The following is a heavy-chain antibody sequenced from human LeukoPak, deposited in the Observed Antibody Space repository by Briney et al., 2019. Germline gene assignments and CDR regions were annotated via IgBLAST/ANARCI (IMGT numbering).Heavy chain of an antibody. Sequence: SETLSLTCNVSGASISNYYWSRIRQPPGKELEWIGHMYYSGSTNYNPSLKSRLTISIDTSMNQFSLKLTSVTAADTAVYYCARGGSSFDSWGQGALVTVSS. V-gene: IGHV4-59*01. D-gene: IGHD1-26*01. CDR2: MYYSGST. J-gene: IGHJ4*02. CDR3: ARGGSSFDS. CDR1: GASISNYY.